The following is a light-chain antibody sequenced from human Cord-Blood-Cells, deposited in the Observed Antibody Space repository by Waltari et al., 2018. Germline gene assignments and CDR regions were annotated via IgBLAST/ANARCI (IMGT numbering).Light chain of an antibody. CDR1: QSFSIN. CDR3: QQYNNWPPWT. CDR2: GAS. J-gene: IGKJ1*01. V-gene: IGKV3-15*01. Sequence: ELVMTQSPATLSVSPGERATLSCRASQSFSINLASYLQKPCQAPRLLIYGASTRATGIPARFSGSGSGTEFTLTISSLQSEDFAVYYCQQYNNWPPWTFGQGTKVEIK.